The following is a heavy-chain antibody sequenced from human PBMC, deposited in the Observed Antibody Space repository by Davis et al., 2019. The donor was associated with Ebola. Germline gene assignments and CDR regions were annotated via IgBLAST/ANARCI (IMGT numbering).Heavy chain of an antibody. Sequence: GESLKISCAASGFTFSSYAMSWVRQAPGKGLEWVSAISGSGGSTYYADSVKGRFTISRDNSKNTLYLQMNSLRAEDTAVYYCAKDHIYGDYYYYYGMDVWGQGTTVTVSS. CDR3: AKDHIYGDYYYYYGMDV. CDR1: GFTFSSYA. CDR2: ISGSGGST. D-gene: IGHD4-17*01. J-gene: IGHJ6*02. V-gene: IGHV3-23*01.